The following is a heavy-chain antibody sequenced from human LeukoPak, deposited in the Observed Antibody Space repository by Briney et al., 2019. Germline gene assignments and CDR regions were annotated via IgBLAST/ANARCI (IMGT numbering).Heavy chain of an antibody. Sequence: ASVKVSCRASGYTFIDYYVHWVRQAPGQGLEWMGWSNPTSGGTKYAQNFQGRVTMTRDTSISTAHMELSSLRSDDTAVYYCAREHYAAFDYWGQGALVTVSS. CDR3: AREHYAAFDY. CDR2: SNPTSGGT. V-gene: IGHV1-2*02. D-gene: IGHD4-17*01. CDR1: GYTFIDYY. J-gene: IGHJ4*02.